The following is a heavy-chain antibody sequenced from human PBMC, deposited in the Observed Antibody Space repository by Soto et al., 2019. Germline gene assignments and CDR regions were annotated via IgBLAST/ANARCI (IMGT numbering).Heavy chain of an antibody. Sequence: QLQLQESGPGLLKPSETLSLSCTVSGDSMSRSSYYWGWIRQPPGKGLEWIGSIYYSGGARYNPYLKRRVTIAIDTSKNQFSLKLSSVTAADTAVYYCANYQPATALDYWGQGTLVTVSP. J-gene: IGHJ4*02. CDR3: ANYQPATALDY. D-gene: IGHD2-2*01. CDR2: IYYSGGA. CDR1: GDSMSRSSYY. V-gene: IGHV4-39*01.